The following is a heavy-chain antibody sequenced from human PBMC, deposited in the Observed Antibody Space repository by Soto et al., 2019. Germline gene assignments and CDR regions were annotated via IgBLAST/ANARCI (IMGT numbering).Heavy chain of an antibody. CDR3: VGVDGYSYGYSFDY. V-gene: IGHV4-30-4*01. J-gene: IGHJ4*01. D-gene: IGHD5-18*01. Sequence: SETLSLTCTVSGGSMRSGDYYWTWIRQPPGKGLEWIGYVYYTGSTNYNPSLKSRVTMSVDTSKNQFSLKLSSVTAADTAVYYCVGVDGYSYGYSFDYWGHGTLVTVSS. CDR1: GGSMRSGDYY. CDR2: VYYTGST.